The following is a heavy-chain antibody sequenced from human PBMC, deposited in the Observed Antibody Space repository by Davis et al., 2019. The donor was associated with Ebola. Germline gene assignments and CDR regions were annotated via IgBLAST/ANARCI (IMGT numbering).Heavy chain of an antibody. CDR1: GFTFSSYW. V-gene: IGHV3-74*01. J-gene: IGHJ4*02. CDR2: INSDGSST. CDR3: ATSRSGSPII. D-gene: IGHD1-26*01. Sequence: HTGGSLRLSCAASGFTFSSYWMHWVRQAPGKGLVWVSRINSDGSSTSYADSVKGRFTIPRDNAKNSLYLQMNSLRDEDTAVYYCATSRSGSPIIWGQGTLVTVSS.